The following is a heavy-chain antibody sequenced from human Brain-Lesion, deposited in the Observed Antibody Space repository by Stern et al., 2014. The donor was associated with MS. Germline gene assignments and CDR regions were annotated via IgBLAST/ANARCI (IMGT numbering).Heavy chain of an antibody. Sequence: MQLVESGPGLVKPSQTLSLSCTVSGGSISSGGYYWSWIRPPAGKGLEWIGRIFKSGRTSYNPSLKGRVDITTGTSQNPFSRRLNPMTAADTAVYYCARGRVVPGFQYYATDVWGQGTTVIVSS. CDR2: IFKSGRT. D-gene: IGHD2-2*01. V-gene: IGHV4-61*02. J-gene: IGHJ6*02. CDR1: GGSISSGGYY. CDR3: ARGRVVPGFQYYATDV.